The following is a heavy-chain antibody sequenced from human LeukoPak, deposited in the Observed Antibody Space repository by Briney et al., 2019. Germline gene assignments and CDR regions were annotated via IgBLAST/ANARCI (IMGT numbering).Heavy chain of an antibody. V-gene: IGHV1-18*01. D-gene: IGHD5-18*01. CDR2: ISAYNGNT. Sequence: ASVKVSCKASGYTFTSYGISWVRQAPGQGLEWMGWISAYNGNTNYAQKLQGRVAMTTDTSTSTAYMELRSLRSDDTAVYYCARDNSNYYYYYMDVWGKGTTVTVSS. J-gene: IGHJ6*03. CDR3: ARDNSNYYYYYMDV. CDR1: GYTFTSYG.